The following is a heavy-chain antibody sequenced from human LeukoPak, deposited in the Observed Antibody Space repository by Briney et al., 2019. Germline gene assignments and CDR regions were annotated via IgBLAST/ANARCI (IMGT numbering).Heavy chain of an antibody. CDR2: IYYSGST. CDR1: GGSISSGGYY. CDR3: ARVLSPWKNYMDV. Sequence: SETLSLTCTVSGGSISSGGYYWSWIRQHPGKGLEWIGYIYYSGSTYYNPSLKSRVTISVDTSKNQFSLKLSSVTAADTAVYYCARVLSPWKNYMDVWGKGTTVTVSS. J-gene: IGHJ6*03. D-gene: IGHD1-1*01. V-gene: IGHV4-31*03.